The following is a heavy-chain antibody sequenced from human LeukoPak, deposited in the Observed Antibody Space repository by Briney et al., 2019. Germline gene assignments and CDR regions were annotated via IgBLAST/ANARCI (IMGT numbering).Heavy chain of an antibody. CDR1: GFTFSYYG. D-gene: IGHD3-22*01. J-gene: IGHJ4*02. Sequence: GGSLRLSCAASGFTFSYYGMHWVRQAPGRGLEWVAVISHDGSNKCYADSVKGRSTISRDNSKNTLYLQMNSLRPEDTSVYYCAKPGKRRVVTITDFDYWGQGTLVTVSS. V-gene: IGHV3-30*18. CDR2: ISHDGSNK. CDR3: AKPGKRRVVTITDFDY.